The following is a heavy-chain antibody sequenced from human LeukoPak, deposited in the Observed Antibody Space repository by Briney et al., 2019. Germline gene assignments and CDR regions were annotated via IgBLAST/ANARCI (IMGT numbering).Heavy chain of an antibody. D-gene: IGHD3-10*01. J-gene: IGHJ4*02. CDR2: IYYSGST. CDR3: ARPSITMVRGVHYFDY. Sequence: PSETLSLTCTVSGGSISSSSYYWGWIRQPPGKGLEWIGSIYYSGSTYYNPSLKSRVTISVDTSKNQFSLKLSSVTAADTAVYYCARPSITMVRGVHYFDYWGQGTLVTVSS. CDR1: GGSISSSSYY. V-gene: IGHV4-39*01.